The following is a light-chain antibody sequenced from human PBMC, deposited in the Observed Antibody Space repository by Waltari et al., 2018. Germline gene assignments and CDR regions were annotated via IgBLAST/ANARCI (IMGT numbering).Light chain of an antibody. V-gene: IGLV2-11*01. Sequence: QSALTQPRPVSGSPGQSVTILCTGTSSDVGGYNYVSWYQQHPGKAPKLMIYDVSKRPSGVPDRFSGSKSGNTASLTISGLQAEDEADYYCCSYAGSYTSLFGGGTKLTVL. CDR2: DVS. J-gene: IGLJ2*01. CDR1: SSDVGGYNY. CDR3: CSYAGSYTSL.